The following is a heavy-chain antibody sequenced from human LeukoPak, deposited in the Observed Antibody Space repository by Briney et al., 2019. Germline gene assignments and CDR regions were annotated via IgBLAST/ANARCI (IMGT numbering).Heavy chain of an antibody. CDR3: AKVGGYCSSTSCSPSYYYYMDV. Sequence: GGSLRLSCAASGFTFSSYAMSWVRQAPGKGLEWVSAISGSGGSTYYADSVKGRFTISRDNSKNTLYLQMNSLRAEDTAVYYCAKVGGYCSSTSCSPSYYYYMDVWGKGTTVTVSS. J-gene: IGHJ6*03. D-gene: IGHD2-2*01. CDR2: ISGSGGST. V-gene: IGHV3-23*01. CDR1: GFTFSSYA.